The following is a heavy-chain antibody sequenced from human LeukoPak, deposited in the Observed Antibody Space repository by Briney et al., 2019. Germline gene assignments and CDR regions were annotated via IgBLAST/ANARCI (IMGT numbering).Heavy chain of an antibody. CDR3: AGAVTGYYLSHYYFPY. CDR1: DDSISSGDYY. Sequence: SEALSLTCNVSDDSISSGDYYWSWIRQPPGKGPEWIGNIYYNGITYYNPSLKSRVALSVDQPKKQFSLKLSSVTAADTAVYYCAGAVTGYYLSHYYFPYWGRGTLVTVSS. V-gene: IGHV4-30-4*01. CDR2: IYYNGIT. D-gene: IGHD3-9*01. J-gene: IGHJ4*02.